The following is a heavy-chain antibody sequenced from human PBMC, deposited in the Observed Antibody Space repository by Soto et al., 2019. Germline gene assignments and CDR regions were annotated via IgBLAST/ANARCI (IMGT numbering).Heavy chain of an antibody. CDR1: GFTFSNYS. V-gene: IGHV3-21*01. D-gene: IGHD3-3*01. J-gene: IGHJ6*02. CDR3: ARTPHPDYDFYSGYYFDYYYYGMDV. Sequence: GGSLRLSCAASGFTFSNYSMNWVRQAPGKGLEWVSSINNSSSYIHYADSVKGRFTISRDNAKNSLYLQMNSLRAEDTAIYYCARTPHPDYDFYSGYYFDYYYYGMDVWGQGTTVTVSS. CDR2: INNSSSYI.